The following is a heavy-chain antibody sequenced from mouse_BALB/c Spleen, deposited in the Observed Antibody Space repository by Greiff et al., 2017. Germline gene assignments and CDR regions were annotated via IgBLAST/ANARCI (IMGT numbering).Heavy chain of an antibody. Sequence: EVQVVESGGGLVQPGGSMKLSCVASGFTFSNYWMNWVRQSPGKGLEWVAEIRLKSNNYATHYAESVKGRFTISRDDSTSSVYLQMNNSRAEDTGIYYCTRGPFYGNYAMDYWGQGTSVTVSS. J-gene: IGHJ4*01. CDR3: TRGPFYGNYAMDY. D-gene: IGHD2-1*01. V-gene: IGHV6-6*02. CDR2: IRLKSNNYAT. CDR1: GFTFSNYW.